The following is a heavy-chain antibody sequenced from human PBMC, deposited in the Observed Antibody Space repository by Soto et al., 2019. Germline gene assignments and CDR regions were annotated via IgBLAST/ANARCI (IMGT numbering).Heavy chain of an antibody. CDR1: GFTFDDYA. CDR3: AKEGGYFWSGYYGIPDYYYMDV. V-gene: IGHV3-9*01. D-gene: IGHD3-3*01. J-gene: IGHJ6*03. Sequence: PGGSLRLSCAASGFTFDDYAMHWVRQAPGKGLEWVSGISWNSGSIGYADSVKGRFTISRDNAKNSLYLQMNSLRAEDTALYYCAKEGGYFWSGYYGIPDYYYMDVWGKGTTVTVSS. CDR2: ISWNSGSI.